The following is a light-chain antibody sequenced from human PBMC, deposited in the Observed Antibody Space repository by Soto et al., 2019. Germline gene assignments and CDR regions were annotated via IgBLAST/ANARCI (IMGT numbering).Light chain of an antibody. CDR2: DAS. CDR3: QQRSNFTLT. CDR1: QSVSTY. V-gene: IGKV3-11*01. J-gene: IGKJ2*01. Sequence: EIVLTQSPATLSLSPGERATLSCRASQSVSTYLAWYQQKPGQAPRLLIYDASNRATGFPARFSGRGSGTVFNLAIGSLEPEDFAVYFCQQRSNFTLTFGQGTTLEI.